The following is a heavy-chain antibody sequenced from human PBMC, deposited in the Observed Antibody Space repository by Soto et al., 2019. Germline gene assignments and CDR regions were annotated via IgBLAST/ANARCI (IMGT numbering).Heavy chain of an antibody. J-gene: IGHJ5*02. D-gene: IGHD2-2*01. CDR1: GFSFSSYA. V-gene: IGHV3-23*01. Sequence: GGSLRLSCAASGFSFSSYAMSWVRQAPGKGLEWVSVISGSGGSTKYADSVKGRFTISRDNSRNTLFLQMNSLRAEDTAVYYCARVPDRWGQGTLVTVSS. CDR2: ISGSGGST. CDR3: ARVPDR.